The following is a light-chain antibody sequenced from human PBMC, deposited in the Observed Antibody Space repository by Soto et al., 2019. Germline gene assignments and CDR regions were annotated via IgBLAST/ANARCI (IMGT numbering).Light chain of an antibody. V-gene: IGLV1-40*01. CDR3: QSYDSGLSGLI. CDR2: GHS. Sequence: QSVLTQPPSLSGAPGQRVTISCTGLAVYDVHWYRHFPGEAPKLLLSGHSHRPSGVPDRFSGSKSGTSASLVITGLQAEDEADYYCQSYDSGLSGLIFAAGTKLTVL. CDR1: LAVYD. J-gene: IGLJ2*01.